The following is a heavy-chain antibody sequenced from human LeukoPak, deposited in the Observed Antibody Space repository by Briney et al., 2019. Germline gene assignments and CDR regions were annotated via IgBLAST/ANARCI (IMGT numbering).Heavy chain of an antibody. D-gene: IGHD2-2*01. J-gene: IGHJ5*02. CDR1: GGTFSSYA. CDR3: ATHRPRCSSTSCYEGGQNWFDP. CDR2: IIPIFGTA. Sequence: SVKVSCKASGGTFSSYAISWVRQAPGQGLEWMGGIIPIFGTANYAQKFQGRVTITADESTSTAYMELSSLRSEDTDVYYCATHRPRCSSTSCYEGGQNWFDPWGQGTLVTVSS. V-gene: IGHV1-69*13.